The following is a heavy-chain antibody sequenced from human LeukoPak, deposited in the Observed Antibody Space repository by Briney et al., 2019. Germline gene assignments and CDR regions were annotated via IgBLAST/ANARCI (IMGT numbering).Heavy chain of an antibody. Sequence: GGSLRLSCTASGFTFSSYSMNWVRQAPGKGLEWVSYISSTNHYTYYADSVRGRFTISRDNAKNSLYLQMNSLRAEDTAVYYCARGRSGWYEDFWGQGTLVTVSS. CDR1: GFTFSSYS. CDR3: ARGRSGWYEDF. J-gene: IGHJ4*02. V-gene: IGHV3-21*01. CDR2: ISSTNHYT. D-gene: IGHD6-19*01.